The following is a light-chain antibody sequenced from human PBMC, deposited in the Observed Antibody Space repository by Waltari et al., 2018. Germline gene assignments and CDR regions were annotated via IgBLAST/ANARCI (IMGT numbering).Light chain of an antibody. J-gene: IGLJ3*02. CDR3: QSYDTSLSVV. V-gene: IGLV1-40*01. CDR2: GST. CDR1: GPNIGAGYA. Sequence: QSVLTQPPSVSGAPGQKVTISCTGSGPNIGAGYAFHWYQQLPRAAPKLLIYGSTSRPLGVPDRFFGSTSGTSASLAITGLQAEDEGDYYCQSYDTSLSVVFGGGTKLTVL.